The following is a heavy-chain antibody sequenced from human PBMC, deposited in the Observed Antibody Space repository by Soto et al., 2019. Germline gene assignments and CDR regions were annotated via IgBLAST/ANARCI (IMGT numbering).Heavy chain of an antibody. D-gene: IGHD2-2*01. CDR3: ARLTAVEPGRCGGDYYDYMDV. J-gene: IGHJ6*03. CDR2: INHGGST. Sequence: QVQLQQWGAGLLKPLETLSLTCAVYGGSFSDYYWSWIRQRPGKGLEWVGEINHGGSTNYSPSLKTRVTISVDTSKNQFSLKLSTVTAADTAVYYCARLTAVEPGRCGGDYYDYMDVWGKGTTVTVS. V-gene: IGHV4-34*01. CDR1: GGSFSDYY.